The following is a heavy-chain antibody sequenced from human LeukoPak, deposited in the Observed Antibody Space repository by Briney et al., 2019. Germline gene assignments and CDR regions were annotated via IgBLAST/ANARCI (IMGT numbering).Heavy chain of an antibody. Sequence: ASVKVSCKASGYTFTGYYIHWVRQAPGQGLEWMAWINPSSGGTNYAQKFQGRVTMTRDTSPSTAYMELSWLRSDDTAVYYCARDYCSTISCYTESWFDPCGQGTLVTVSS. J-gene: IGHJ5*02. CDR2: INPSSGGT. CDR3: ARDYCSTISCYTESWFDP. D-gene: IGHD2-2*02. V-gene: IGHV1-2*02. CDR1: GYTFTGYY.